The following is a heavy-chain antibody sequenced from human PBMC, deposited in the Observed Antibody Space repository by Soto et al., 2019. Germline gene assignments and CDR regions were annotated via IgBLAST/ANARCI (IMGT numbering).Heavy chain of an antibody. Sequence: QVQLQESGPGLVKPSGTLSLTCVVSGVSISSSNWWSWVRQPPGRWVEWIGKIDHSGSTNYNPSLNSRVTISVDKSKPQCSMKLSSVTAADTAVYYCARDQEYWTKGVCHLPIDYSGQRTLVTVSS. CDR2: IDHSGST. CDR1: GVSISSSNW. CDR3: ARDQEYWTKGVCHLPIDY. V-gene: IGHV4-4*02. J-gene: IGHJ4*02. D-gene: IGHD2-8*01.